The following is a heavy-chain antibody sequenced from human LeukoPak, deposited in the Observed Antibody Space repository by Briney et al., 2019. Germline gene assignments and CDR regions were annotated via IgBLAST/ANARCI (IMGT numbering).Heavy chain of an antibody. CDR2: ISAYNGNT. CDR1: GYRFTTYG. CDR3: ARDRTYCGGDCYSGWFDP. V-gene: IGHV1-18*01. Sequence: ASVKVSCKASGYRFTTYGITWVRQAPGQGLEWMGWISAYNGNTNYAQKLQGRVTMTTDTSTSTAYMELRSLRSDDTAVYYCARDRTYCGGDCYSGWFDPWGQGTLVTVSS. J-gene: IGHJ5*02. D-gene: IGHD2-21*02.